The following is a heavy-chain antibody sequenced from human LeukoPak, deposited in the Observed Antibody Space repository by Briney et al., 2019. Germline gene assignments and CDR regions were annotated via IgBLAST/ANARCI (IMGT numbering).Heavy chain of an antibody. D-gene: IGHD4-17*01. V-gene: IGHV1-3*01. CDR2: INAGNGNT. Sequence: ASVTVSCKASGYTFTSYAMHWVRQAPGQRLEWMGWINAGNGNTKYSQKFQGRVTITRDTSASTAYMELSSLRSEDTAVYYCARDLYGDYVPDAFDIWGQGTMVTVFS. J-gene: IGHJ3*02. CDR3: ARDLYGDYVPDAFDI. CDR1: GYTFTSYA.